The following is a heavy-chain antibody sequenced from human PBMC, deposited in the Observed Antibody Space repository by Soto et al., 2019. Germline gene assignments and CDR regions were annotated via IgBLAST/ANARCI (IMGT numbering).Heavy chain of an antibody. Sequence: QVQLQESGPGLVKPSETLSLTCTVSGGSISSYYWSWIRQPPGKGLEWIGYIYYRGSTNYNPSLKSRVTISVDTSKNQFSLKLSSVTAADTAVYYCARDKGSWLPWYFALWGRGTLVTVSS. CDR3: ARDKGSWLPWYFAL. CDR1: GGSISSYY. D-gene: IGHD6-13*01. CDR2: IYYRGST. V-gene: IGHV4-59*01. J-gene: IGHJ2*01.